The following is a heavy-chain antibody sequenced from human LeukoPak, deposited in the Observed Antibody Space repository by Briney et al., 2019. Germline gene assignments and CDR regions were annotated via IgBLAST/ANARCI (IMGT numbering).Heavy chain of an antibody. V-gene: IGHV3-21*01. CDR2: ISSSSYI. D-gene: IGHD3-3*01. J-gene: IGHJ5*02. CDR3: ARDSLVGRFLEWLPNNWFDP. CDR1: GFTFSSYS. Sequence: PGGSLRLSCAASGFTFSSYSMNWVRQAPGKGLEWVSSISSSSYIYYADSVKGRFTISRDNAKNSLYLQMNSLRAEDTAVYYCARDSLVGRFLEWLPNNWFDPWGQGTLVTVSS.